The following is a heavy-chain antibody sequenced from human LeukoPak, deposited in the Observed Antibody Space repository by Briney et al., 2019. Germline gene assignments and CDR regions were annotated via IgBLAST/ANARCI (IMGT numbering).Heavy chain of an antibody. J-gene: IGHJ4*02. Sequence: PGGSLRLSCAASGFTFSSYWMSWVRQAPGKGLEWVANIKQDGSEKYYVDSVKGRFTISRDNARNSLYLQMNSLRAEDTAVYYCARDRGQQLVLGYFDYWGQGTLVTVSS. D-gene: IGHD6-13*01. CDR1: GFTFSSYW. CDR3: ARDRGQQLVLGYFDY. CDR2: IKQDGSEK. V-gene: IGHV3-7*03.